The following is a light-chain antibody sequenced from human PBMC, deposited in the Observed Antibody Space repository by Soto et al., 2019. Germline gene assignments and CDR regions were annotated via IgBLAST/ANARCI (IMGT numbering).Light chain of an antibody. CDR3: QQYNDNWT. CDR1: QSISSW. V-gene: IGKV1-5*03. Sequence: DIQMTQSPSTLSASVGDRVTITCRASQSISSWLAWYQQKPGTAPNLLIYKASTLQSGVPSRFSGSGAGTEFTLTISSLQPDDSATEYCQQYNDNWTFGQVTKVEIK. J-gene: IGKJ1*01. CDR2: KAS.